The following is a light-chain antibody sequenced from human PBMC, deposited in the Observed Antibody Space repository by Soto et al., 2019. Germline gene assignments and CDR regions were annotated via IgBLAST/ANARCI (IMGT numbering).Light chain of an antibody. CDR1: QSISIW. V-gene: IGKV1-5*03. CDR3: QQTDSFPWT. CDR2: KAS. J-gene: IGKJ1*01. Sequence: EIEMTQYTSTLSASVGDRVTITCRASQSISIWLAWYQQKPGRAPKFLIYKASDLENGVPSRFSGSGSGTEFALTISSLQPEDFATYYCQQTDSFPWTFGQGTKVDIK.